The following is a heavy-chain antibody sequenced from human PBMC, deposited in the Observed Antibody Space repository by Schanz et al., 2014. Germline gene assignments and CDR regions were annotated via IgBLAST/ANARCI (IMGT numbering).Heavy chain of an antibody. CDR1: TSIFNHAW. J-gene: IGHJ5*02. D-gene: IGHD3-10*01. CDR2: IYIGGNT. CDR3: VRDILHRVYDSGSP. Sequence: EVQLVESGGGLVQPGGSLRLSCAASTSIFNHAWMSWVRQAPGKGLEWVSFIYIGGNTYYADSVKGRFTISRDNSKNTVYIQMSSLRAEDTAVYYCVRDILHRVYDSGSPWGQGTLVTVSS. V-gene: IGHV3-66*01.